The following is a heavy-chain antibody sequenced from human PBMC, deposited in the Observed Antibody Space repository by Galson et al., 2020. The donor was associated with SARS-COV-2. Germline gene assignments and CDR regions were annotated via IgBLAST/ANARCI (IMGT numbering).Heavy chain of an antibody. D-gene: IGHD2-15*01. CDR3: TRAYILSSEFDY. CDR2: IKQDGSEK. Sequence: GGSLRLSCAASGFTSSNYWMSWVRQAPGKGLEWVANIKQDGSEKHYVDSVRGRFTISRDNAENSLYLQMSSLRAEDTAIYYCTRAYILSSEFDYWGQGTPVTVSS. J-gene: IGHJ4*02. CDR1: GFTSSNYW. V-gene: IGHV3-7*01.